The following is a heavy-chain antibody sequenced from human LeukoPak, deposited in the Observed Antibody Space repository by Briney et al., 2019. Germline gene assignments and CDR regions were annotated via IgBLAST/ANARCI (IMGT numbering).Heavy chain of an antibody. Sequence: PGRSLRLSCAASGFTFSSYGMHWVRPAPGKGLEWVAVIWYDGSNKYYADSVKGRFTISRDNSKNTLYLQMNSLRAEDTAVYYCARPRYSSSWYYFDYWGQGTLVTVSS. CDR1: GFTFSSYG. D-gene: IGHD6-13*01. CDR3: ARPRYSSSWYYFDY. J-gene: IGHJ4*02. V-gene: IGHV3-33*01. CDR2: IWYDGSNK.